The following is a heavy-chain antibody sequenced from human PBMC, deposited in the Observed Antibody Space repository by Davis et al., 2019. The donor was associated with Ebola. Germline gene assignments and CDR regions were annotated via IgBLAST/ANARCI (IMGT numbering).Heavy chain of an antibody. J-gene: IGHJ3*02. Sequence: SVKLSCKASGYTFTGYYMNWVRQAPGQGLEWMGWINPNSGGTNYAQKFQGRITMTRDKSISTAYMELSRLRSDDTAVYYCARSWELPSNAFDIWGQGTMVTVSS. D-gene: IGHD1-26*01. CDR3: ARSWELPSNAFDI. V-gene: IGHV1-2*02. CDR2: INPNSGGT. CDR1: GYTFTGYY.